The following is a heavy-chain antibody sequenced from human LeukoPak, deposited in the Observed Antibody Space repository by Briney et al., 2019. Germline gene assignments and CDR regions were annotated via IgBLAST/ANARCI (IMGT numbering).Heavy chain of an antibody. CDR1: GGSISSSSYY. CDR2: IYYSGST. CDR3: ARRALYCSGGSCYPYYFDY. Sequence: SETLSLTCTVSGGSISSSSYYWGWIRQPPGKGLVWIGSIYYSGSTYYNPSLKSRVTISVDTSKNQFFLKLSSVTAADTAVYYCARRALYCSGGSCYPYYFDYWGQGTLVTVSS. V-gene: IGHV4-39*01. D-gene: IGHD2-15*01. J-gene: IGHJ4*02.